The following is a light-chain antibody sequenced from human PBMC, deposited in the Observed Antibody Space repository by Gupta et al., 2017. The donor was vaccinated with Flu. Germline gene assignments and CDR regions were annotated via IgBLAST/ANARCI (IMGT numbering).Light chain of an antibody. V-gene: IGLV8-61*01. CDR1: SGSVSTNFY. CDR2: NTN. CDR3: VLYLGSGSWV. J-gene: IGLJ3*02. Sequence: TVVTQEPSFSVSPGGTVTLTCGLPSGSVSTNFYPSWYQQTPGQAPRTLTYNTNVLSSGVPDRFSGSILGNKAALTITGAQADDESDYYCVLYLGSGSWVFGGGTKLTVL.